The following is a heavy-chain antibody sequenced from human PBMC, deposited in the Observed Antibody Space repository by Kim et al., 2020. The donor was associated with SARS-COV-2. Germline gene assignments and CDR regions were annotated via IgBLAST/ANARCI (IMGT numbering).Heavy chain of an antibody. V-gene: IGHV3-23*01. CDR1: GFTFSSYA. J-gene: IGHJ6*02. CDR2: ISGSGGST. D-gene: IGHD3-3*01. Sequence: GGSLRLSCAASGFTFSSYAMSWVRQAPGKGLEWVSAISGSGGSTYYADSVKGRFTISRDNSKNTLYLQMNSLRAEDTAVYFCAKVSPPTYYDFWSAKRAYYDGMDVWGQGTTVTVSS. CDR3: AKVSPPTYYDFWSAKRAYYDGMDV.